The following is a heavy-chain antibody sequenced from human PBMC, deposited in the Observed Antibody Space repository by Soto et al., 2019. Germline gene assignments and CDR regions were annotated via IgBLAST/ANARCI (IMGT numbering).Heavy chain of an antibody. Sequence: QVQLQQWGAGLLKPSETLSLTCAVYGGSFSGYYWSWIRQPPGKGLEWIGEINHSGSTNYNPSLTSRVTISVDQSKNQFSLKLSSVTAADTAVYYCAVTTVTTDWFDPWGQGTLVTVSS. J-gene: IGHJ5*02. CDR1: GGSFSGYY. D-gene: IGHD4-17*01. CDR2: INHSGST. V-gene: IGHV4-34*01. CDR3: AVTTVTTDWFDP.